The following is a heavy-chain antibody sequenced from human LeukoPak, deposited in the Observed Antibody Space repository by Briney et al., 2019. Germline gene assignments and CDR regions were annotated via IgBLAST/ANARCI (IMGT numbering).Heavy chain of an antibody. Sequence: GGSLSLSCAASGFTFSNYAMSWVRQAPGTGLEWVSAINSAGATYYADSVRGRFTISRDNSKSTLYLQMSSLGVEDTAIYYCAKRETSLKYYFDYWGQGTLVTVSS. CDR2: INSAGAT. CDR3: AKRETSLKYYFDY. J-gene: IGHJ4*02. V-gene: IGHV3-23*01. CDR1: GFTFSNYA.